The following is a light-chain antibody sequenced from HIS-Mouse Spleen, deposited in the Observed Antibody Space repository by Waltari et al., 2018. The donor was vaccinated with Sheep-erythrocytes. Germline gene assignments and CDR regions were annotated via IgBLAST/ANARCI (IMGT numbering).Light chain of an antibody. CDR1: ISNIGNNA. CDR3: AAWDDSLNGWV. V-gene: IGLV1-36*01. CDR2: YDD. J-gene: IGLJ3*02. Sequence: QSVLTQPPSVSEAPRQRVTISCSGSISNIGNNAVNLYQQLPGKAPKLLIYYDDLLPSGVSDRFSGSKSGTSASLAISGLQSEDEADYYCAAWDDSLNGWVFGGGTKLTVL.